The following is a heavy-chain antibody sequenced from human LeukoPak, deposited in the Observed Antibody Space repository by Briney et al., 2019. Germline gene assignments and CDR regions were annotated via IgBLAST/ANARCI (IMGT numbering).Heavy chain of an antibody. CDR3: AGGTYGGDS. J-gene: IGHJ4*02. Sequence: PSETLSLTCTVSGGSISSYYWSWIRQPPGKGLEWVGYIYYSGTTNYNPSLKSRVTTSLDTSKNQFSLKLSSVTAADASVYYCAGGTYGGDSWGQGTLVSVSS. D-gene: IGHD3-16*01. V-gene: IGHV4-59*08. CDR2: IYYSGTT. CDR1: GGSISSYY.